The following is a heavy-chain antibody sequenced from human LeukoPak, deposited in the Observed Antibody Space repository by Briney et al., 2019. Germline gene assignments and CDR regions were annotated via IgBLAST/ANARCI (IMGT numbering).Heavy chain of an antibody. CDR2: IYYSGST. CDR1: GGSISSGDHY. D-gene: IGHD3-16*02. J-gene: IGHJ5*02. V-gene: IGHV4-30-4*01. CDR3: ARVKGMITFGGVIANWFDP. Sequence: SETLSLTCTVSGGSISSGDHYWSWIRQPPGKGLEWIGYIYYSGSTYYNPSLKSRVTISVDTSKNQFSLKLSSVTAADTAVCYCARVKGMITFGGVIANWFDPWGQGTLVTVSS.